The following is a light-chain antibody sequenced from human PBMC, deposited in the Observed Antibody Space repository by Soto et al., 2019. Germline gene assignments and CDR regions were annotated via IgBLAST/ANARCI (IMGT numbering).Light chain of an antibody. CDR3: AAWDDSLNGVV. Sequence: QSVLTQPPSASGTPGQRVTISCSGSSSNIGSNTVNWYQQLPGTAPKVLIYSNNQRPSRVPDRFSGSKSGTSGSLAISGLQSEDEADYHCAAWDDSLNGVVFGGGTKLTVL. CDR1: SSNIGSNT. J-gene: IGLJ3*02. V-gene: IGLV1-44*01. CDR2: SNN.